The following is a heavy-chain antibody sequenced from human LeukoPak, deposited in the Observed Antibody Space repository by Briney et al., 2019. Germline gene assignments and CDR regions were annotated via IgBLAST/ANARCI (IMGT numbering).Heavy chain of an antibody. V-gene: IGHV5-51*01. CDR2: IYPEDSDT. CDR1: GHIFTNHW. Sequence: HGESLKISCKGSGHIFTNHWIGWVRQVPGKGLEWMGIIYPEDSDTRYSPSFQGRVTISVDKSENTACLQWSSLKASDTAIYYCMRHVPAGDRTSWCDYWGQGILVTVSS. D-gene: IGHD6-13*01. CDR3: MRHVPAGDRTSWCDY. J-gene: IGHJ4*02.